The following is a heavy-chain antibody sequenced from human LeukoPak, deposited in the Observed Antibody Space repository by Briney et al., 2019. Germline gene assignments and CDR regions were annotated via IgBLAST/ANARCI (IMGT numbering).Heavy chain of an antibody. CDR1: GDSISNNN. Sequence: SETLSLTCTVSGDSISNNNWSWIRQPPGKGLEWIGYIYYSGSTNYNPFLKSRVTISVDTSKKQFSLKLSSVTAADTAVYYCARSILYYYDRSARGTFDIWGPGTMVTVS. CDR3: ARSILYYYDRSARGTFDI. CDR2: IYYSGST. V-gene: IGHV4-59*12. J-gene: IGHJ3*02. D-gene: IGHD3-22*01.